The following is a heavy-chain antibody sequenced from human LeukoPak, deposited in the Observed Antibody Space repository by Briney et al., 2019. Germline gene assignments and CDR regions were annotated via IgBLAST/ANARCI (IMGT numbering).Heavy chain of an antibody. Sequence: SETLSLTCTVAGGSISSYYGSWLRQPRGEGLEWIGNIYDRGSTNYNPSLKSRVTISVDTSKNQCSLKLSSVTAADTAVYYCARQSISGSSLSYFDYWGQGTLVNVSS. D-gene: IGHD3-22*01. CDR2: IYDRGST. CDR1: GGSISSYY. CDR3: ARQSISGSSLSYFDY. V-gene: IGHV4-59*13. J-gene: IGHJ4*02.